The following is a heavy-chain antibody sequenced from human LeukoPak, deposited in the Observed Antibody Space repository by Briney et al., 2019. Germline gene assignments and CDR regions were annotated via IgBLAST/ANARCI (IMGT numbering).Heavy chain of an antibody. Sequence: GGSLRLSCAASGSTFSTYWMSWVRQAPGKGLEWVATIKQDGSDKYYVDSVEGRFTISRDNAKNSLYLQMNSLRAEDTAVYFCARSTAISSGWYRWGQGTLVSVSS. V-gene: IGHV3-7*01. D-gene: IGHD6-19*01. CDR2: IKQDGSDK. CDR1: GSTFSTYW. J-gene: IGHJ4*02. CDR3: ARSTAISSGWYR.